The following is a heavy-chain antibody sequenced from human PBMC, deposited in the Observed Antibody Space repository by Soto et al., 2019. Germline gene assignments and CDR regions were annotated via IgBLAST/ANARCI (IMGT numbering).Heavy chain of an antibody. V-gene: IGHV3-23*01. J-gene: IGHJ3*02. CDR2: ISGVDST. Sequence: EVQLLESGGGLVQPGGSLRLSCAASGFTFSNYAMSWVRQAPGKGLEWVSAISGVDSTYYADSVKGRFTISRDNSKNTQYLQMNSLRAEDTAVYYCAKDPQMDTIGPSAFDIWGQGTMVTVSS. D-gene: IGHD5-18*01. CDR1: GFTFSNYA. CDR3: AKDPQMDTIGPSAFDI.